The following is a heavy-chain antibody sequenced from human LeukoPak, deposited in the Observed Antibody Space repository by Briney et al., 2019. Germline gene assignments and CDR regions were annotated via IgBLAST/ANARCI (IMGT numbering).Heavy chain of an antibody. CDR3: GRLSLKVLEWSPTKGKETHYFDY. CDR1: GGSISSYY. CDR2: MYYSVNT. J-gene: IGHJ4*02. D-gene: IGHD3-3*01. V-gene: IGHV4-59*12. Sequence: PSETLSLTCTVSGGSISSYYWNWIRQPPGKGLEWIGYMYYSVNTNYNPSLKSRVTISVDKSKNQISRKLISVNAADTAGYYCGRLSLKVLEWSPTKGKETHYFDYWGQGTLVTVSS.